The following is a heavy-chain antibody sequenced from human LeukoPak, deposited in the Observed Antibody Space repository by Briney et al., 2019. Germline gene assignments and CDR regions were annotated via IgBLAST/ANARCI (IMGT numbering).Heavy chain of an antibody. J-gene: IGHJ4*02. CDR1: GGSFSDYY. D-gene: IGHD6-19*01. V-gene: IGHV4-34*11. CDR3: AREARFALPVVGSGDY. Sequence: SETLSLTCAVYGGSFSDYYWGWIRQPPGKGLEWIGTMFYNGATKSNPSLSSRVTMSIDTSKNQFSLKLRSVTAADTAVYYCAREARFALPVVGSGDYWGQGTLVTVSS. CDR2: MFYNGAT.